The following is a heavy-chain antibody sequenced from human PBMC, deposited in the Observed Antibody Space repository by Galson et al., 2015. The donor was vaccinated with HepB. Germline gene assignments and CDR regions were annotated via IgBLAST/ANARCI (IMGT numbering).Heavy chain of an antibody. CDR1: GYSFTSYW. CDR2: IYPGDSDT. CDR3: ARLGHSSGWSDNWFDP. V-gene: IGHV5-51*01. J-gene: IGHJ5*02. D-gene: IGHD6-19*01. Sequence: QSGAEVKKPGESLKISCKGSGYSFTSYWIGWVRQMPGKGLEWMGIIYPGDSDTRYSPSFQGQVTISADKSISTAYLQWSSLKASDTAMYYCARLGHSSGWSDNWFDPWGQGTLVTVSS.